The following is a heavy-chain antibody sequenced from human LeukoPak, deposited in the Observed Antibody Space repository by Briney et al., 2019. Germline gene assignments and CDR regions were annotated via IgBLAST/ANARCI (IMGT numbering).Heavy chain of an antibody. D-gene: IGHD1-26*01. CDR2: INPNNGGT. Sequence: ASVKVSCKASGYTFTGYYMHWVRQAPGQGLEWMGWINPNNGGTNYAQKFQGRVTMTRDTSISTACMELSRLRSDDTAVYYCAREPSVGACCFDNWGQGILVAVSS. CDR3: AREPSVGACCFDN. V-gene: IGHV1-2*02. J-gene: IGHJ4*02. CDR1: GYTFTGYY.